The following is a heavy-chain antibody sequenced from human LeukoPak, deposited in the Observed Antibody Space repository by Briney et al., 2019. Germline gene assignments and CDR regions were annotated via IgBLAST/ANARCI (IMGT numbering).Heavy chain of an antibody. V-gene: IGHV4-34*01. CDR2: ISHSGST. Sequence: SETLSLTCAVYGGSLSGNFWRWVRQPPGKGVEWIGEISHSGSTNYSPSLKSRLTISVDPSKNQFSLRLSSVTAADTAVYYCARGHTLGGYYKQKYYYYGMDVWGQGTTVTVSS. J-gene: IGHJ6*02. D-gene: IGHD3-9*01. CDR1: GGSLSGNF. CDR3: ARGHTLGGYYKQKYYYYGMDV.